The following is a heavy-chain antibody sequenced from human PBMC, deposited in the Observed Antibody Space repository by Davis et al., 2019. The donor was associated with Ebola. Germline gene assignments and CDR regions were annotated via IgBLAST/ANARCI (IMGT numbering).Heavy chain of an antibody. CDR2: IWYDGSNK. Sequence: GESLKISCAASGFTFDDYAMHWVRQAPGKGLEWVAVIWYDGSNKYYADSVKGRFTISRDNSKNTLYLQMNSLRAEDTAVYYCARELVGLYYYGMDVWGQGTTITVSS. CDR1: GFTFDDYA. J-gene: IGHJ6*02. CDR3: ARELVGLYYYGMDV. V-gene: IGHV3-33*08.